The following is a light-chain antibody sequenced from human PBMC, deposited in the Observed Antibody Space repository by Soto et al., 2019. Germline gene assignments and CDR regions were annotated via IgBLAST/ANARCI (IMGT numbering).Light chain of an antibody. J-gene: IGLJ1*01. CDR3: AAWDDSLSGR. Sequence: QSVLTQPPSASGTPGQRVTISCSGSSSNIGSNYVYWYQQLPGTAPKLLIYRNNQRPSGVPDRFSGSKSGTPASLAISGLRSEDEADYYCAAWDDSLSGRFGTGNKVTVL. CDR1: SSNIGSNY. CDR2: RNN. V-gene: IGLV1-47*01.